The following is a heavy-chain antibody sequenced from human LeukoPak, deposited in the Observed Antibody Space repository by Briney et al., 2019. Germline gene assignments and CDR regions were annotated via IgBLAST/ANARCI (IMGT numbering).Heavy chain of an antibody. Sequence: PGGSLRLSCAASGFTFSSYWMHWVRQAPGKGLEWVSGISWNSGSIGYADSVKGRFTISRDNAKNSLYLQMNSLRAEDTALYYCAKDLGGLAAAGSYWGQGTLVTVSS. V-gene: IGHV3-9*01. J-gene: IGHJ4*02. CDR1: GFTFSSYW. CDR3: AKDLGGLAAAGSY. CDR2: ISWNSGSI. D-gene: IGHD6-13*01.